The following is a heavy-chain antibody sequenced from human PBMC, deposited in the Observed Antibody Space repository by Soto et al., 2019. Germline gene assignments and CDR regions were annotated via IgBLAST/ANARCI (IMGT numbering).Heavy chain of an antibody. V-gene: IGHV3-30-3*01. CDR1: GFTFSSYA. Sequence: QVQLVEPGGGVVQPGRSLRLSCAASGFTFSSYARHWVRQAPGKGLEWVAVISYEGSNKYYADSVKGRFTISRDNSKNTLYLQMNRLRAEDTAVYYGARGGRGATGYYYYGMDVWGQGTTVTVSS. D-gene: IGHD1-26*01. J-gene: IGHJ6*02. CDR3: ARGGRGATGYYYYGMDV. CDR2: ISYEGSNK.